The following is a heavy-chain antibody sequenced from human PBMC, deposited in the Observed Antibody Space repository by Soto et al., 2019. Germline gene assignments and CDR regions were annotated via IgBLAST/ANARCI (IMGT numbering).Heavy chain of an antibody. CDR3: ARAACSSTSCYNYYAYGMDV. J-gene: IGHJ6*02. Sequence: ASVNGSSTAAGYTFTTYSMHWVRQAPGQRLEWMGWIHAGNGNTEHSQKFQGRVTITGDTSASTAYLELGSLRSEDTAVYYCARAACSSTSCYNYYAYGMDVWGQGTAVTVSS. CDR2: IHAGNGNT. CDR1: GYTFTTYS. D-gene: IGHD2-2*01. V-gene: IGHV1-3*01.